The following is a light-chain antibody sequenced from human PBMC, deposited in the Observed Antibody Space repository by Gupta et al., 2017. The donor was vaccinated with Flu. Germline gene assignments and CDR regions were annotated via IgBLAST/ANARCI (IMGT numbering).Light chain of an antibody. CDR1: QNIDTY. CDR3: QQRDSNPRT. V-gene: IGKV1-39*01. Sequence: DIQMTQSPSSLAASVGDRVTITCRASQNIDTYLNWYQQKPGKAPQLLIYRASSLQRGVPSGFSGSGSGTDFTLTISTLQSENFATYYCQQRDSNPRTFGQGTKLEI. CDR2: RAS. J-gene: IGKJ2*01.